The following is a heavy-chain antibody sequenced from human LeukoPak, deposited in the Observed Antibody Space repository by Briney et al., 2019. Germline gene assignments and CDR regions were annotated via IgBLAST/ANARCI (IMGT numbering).Heavy chain of an antibody. CDR1: GFTFSSYG. V-gene: IGHV3-33*01. J-gene: IGHJ4*02. CDR2: IWYDGSNK. Sequence: GGSLRLSCAASGFTFSSYGMHWVRQAPGKGLEWVAVIWYDGSNKYYADSVKGRFTISRDNSKNTLYLQLNSLRDEDTAVYYCARTYSSSWSVDYWGQGTLVTVSS. CDR3: ARTYSSSWSVDY. D-gene: IGHD6-13*01.